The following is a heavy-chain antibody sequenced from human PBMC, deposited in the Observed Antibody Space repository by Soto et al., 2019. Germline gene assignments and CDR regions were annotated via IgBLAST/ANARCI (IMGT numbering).Heavy chain of an antibody. CDR2: INHSGST. CDR1: GGSFSGYY. V-gene: IGHV4-34*01. Sequence: SETLSLTCAVYGGSFSGYYWSWIRQPPGKGLEWIGDINHSGSTNYNPSLKSRVTISVDTSKNQFSLKLSSVTAADTAVYYCARQYGGSYADYWGQGTLVTVSS. CDR3: ARQYGGSYADY. J-gene: IGHJ4*02. D-gene: IGHD1-26*01.